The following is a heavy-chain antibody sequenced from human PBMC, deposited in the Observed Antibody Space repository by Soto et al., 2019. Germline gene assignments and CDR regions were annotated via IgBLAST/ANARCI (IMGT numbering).Heavy chain of an antibody. J-gene: IGHJ3*01. CDR3: TRDPNGDHIGAFDF. Sequence: EVQVVESGGGLVQPGGSLRLSCATSKFTFSAYAMTWVRQAPGEGLEWVSSISGSGGGTSYADSVKGRFSISRDNSKNTLYLRMKSLRVEDTAVYYCTRDPNGDHIGAFDFWGQGIVVTVSP. CDR2: ISGSGGGT. D-gene: IGHD4-17*01. V-gene: IGHV3-23*04. CDR1: KFTFSAYA.